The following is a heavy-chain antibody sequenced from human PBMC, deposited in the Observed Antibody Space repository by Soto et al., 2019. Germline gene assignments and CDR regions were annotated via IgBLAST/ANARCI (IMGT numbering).Heavy chain of an antibody. V-gene: IGHV3-21*01. CDR2: ISSSSSYI. Sequence: EVQLVESGGGLVKPGGSLRLSCAASGFTFSSYSMNWVRQAPGKGLEWVSSISSSSSYIYYADSVKGRFTISRDNAKNSLYLQMNSLRAEDTAVYYCARDDLLRFFEWYYGDAFDIWGQGTMVTVSS. CDR3: ARDDLLRFFEWYYGDAFDI. J-gene: IGHJ3*02. CDR1: GFTFSSYS. D-gene: IGHD3-3*01.